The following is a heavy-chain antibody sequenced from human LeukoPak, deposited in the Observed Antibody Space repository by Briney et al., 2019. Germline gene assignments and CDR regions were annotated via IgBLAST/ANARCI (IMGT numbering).Heavy chain of an antibody. V-gene: IGHV3-48*04. CDR1: GFTFSSYS. CDR2: ISSTSSAI. D-gene: IGHD3-16*01. Sequence: PGGSLRLSSAASGFTFSSYSMNWVRQAPGKGLEWLSYISSTSSAIYYADSLKGRFTISRDNAKNSLYLQMDSLRAEDTAVYYCARVIGSYGDSAYWGQGTLVTVSS. CDR3: ARVIGSYGDSAY. J-gene: IGHJ4*02.